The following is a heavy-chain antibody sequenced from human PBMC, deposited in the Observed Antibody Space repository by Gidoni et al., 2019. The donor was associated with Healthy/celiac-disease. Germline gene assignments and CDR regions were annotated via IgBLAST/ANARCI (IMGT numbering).Heavy chain of an antibody. D-gene: IGHD5-18*01. V-gene: IGHV3-33*01. Sequence: QVQLVESGGGVVQPGRSLRLSCAASGFTFSSYGMHGVRQAPGKGLEGGAVIWYDGRNHYYADSVKGRFTISRDNSKNTLYLQMNSLRAEDTAVYYCAREDTAMVRPFAYWGQGTLVTVSS. CDR2: IWYDGRNH. CDR1: GFTFSSYG. CDR3: AREDTAMVRPFAY. J-gene: IGHJ4*02.